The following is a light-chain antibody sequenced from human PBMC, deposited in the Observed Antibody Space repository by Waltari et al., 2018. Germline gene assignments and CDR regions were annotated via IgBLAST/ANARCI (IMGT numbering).Light chain of an antibody. V-gene: IGLV3-25*03. Sequence: SHELTQSPSVSVSPGQTARITCSGDTLPKQYAHWYQQKPGQAPVLIIYKDIERPSGIPERFSASTSGTIVTLTISGVRPEDEADYYCQSADSSDMVYFGVGTKLTVL. J-gene: IGLJ2*01. CDR3: QSADSSDMVY. CDR2: KDI. CDR1: TLPKQY.